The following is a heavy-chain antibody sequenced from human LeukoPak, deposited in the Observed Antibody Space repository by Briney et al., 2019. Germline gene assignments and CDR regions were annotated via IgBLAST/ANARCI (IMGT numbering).Heavy chain of an antibody. CDR1: GFTFSSYE. CDR3: ARDGETGYSSADFDY. J-gene: IGHJ4*02. Sequence: PGGSLRLSCAVSGFTFSSYEMNWVRQAPGKGLEWVSYISSSGNTIYYADSVKGRFTISRDNAKNSLYLQMNSLRAEDTAVYYCARDGETGYSSADFDYWGQGTLVTVSS. D-gene: IGHD6-19*01. V-gene: IGHV3-48*03. CDR2: ISSSGNTI.